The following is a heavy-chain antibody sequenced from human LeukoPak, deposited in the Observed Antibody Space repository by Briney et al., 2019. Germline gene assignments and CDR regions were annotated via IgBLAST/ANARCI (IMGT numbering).Heavy chain of an antibody. D-gene: IGHD3-9*01. CDR2: IFYTGST. J-gene: IGHJ4*02. CDR1: GGSISSYY. Sequence: SETLSLTCTVPGGSISSYYWNWIRQPPGKGLEWIGYIFYTGSTNCNPSLKSRVTISIDTSKNQFSLNLSSVTAAGTAVYYCASGILTGLDYFDFWGQGTLVTVSS. CDR3: ASGILTGLDYFDF. V-gene: IGHV4-59*01.